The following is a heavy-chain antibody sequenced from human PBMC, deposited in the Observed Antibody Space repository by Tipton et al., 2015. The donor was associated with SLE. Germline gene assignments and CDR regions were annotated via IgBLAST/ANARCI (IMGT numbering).Heavy chain of an antibody. CDR1: GFTFSSYG. V-gene: IGHV3-7*01. CDR3: ARDYGGSFDY. J-gene: IGHJ4*02. CDR2: IKQDGSEK. D-gene: IGHD1-26*01. Sequence: SLRLSCAASGFTFSSYGMHWVRQAPGKGLEWVANIKQDGSEKYYVDSVKGRFTISRDNAKNSLYLQMNSLRAEDTAVYYCARDYGGSFDYWGQGTLVTVSS.